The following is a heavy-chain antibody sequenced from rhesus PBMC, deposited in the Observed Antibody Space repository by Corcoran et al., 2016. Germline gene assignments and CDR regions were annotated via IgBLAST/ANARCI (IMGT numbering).Heavy chain of an antibody. CDR1: GGSISSSNW. V-gene: IGHV4-65*02. D-gene: IGHD6-31*01. J-gene: IGHJ5-2*02. Sequence: QVQLQESGPGLVKPSETLSLTCAVSGGSISSSNWWSRIRQPPGKGLEWIGKIGGGSATPSYNPSLKSRVTISTDTAKNQFSLKLSSVTAADTAVYYCARRGSGWYNSLDVWGRGVLVTVSS. CDR2: IGGGSATP. CDR3: ARRGSGWYNSLDV.